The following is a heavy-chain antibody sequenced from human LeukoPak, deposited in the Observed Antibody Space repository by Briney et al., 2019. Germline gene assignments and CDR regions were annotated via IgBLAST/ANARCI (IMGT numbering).Heavy chain of an antibody. CDR2: IIPIFGTA. CDR1: GGTFSSYA. D-gene: IGHD2-8*02. J-gene: IGHJ4*02. CDR3: ATDVGQLWLCFDR. V-gene: IGHV1-69*13. Sequence: SVKVSFKASGGTFSSYAISWVRQAPGQGLEWMGGIIPIFGTANYAQKFQGRVTITADESTSTAYMELSSLRSDDTAVYYCATDVGQLWLCFDRWGQGTLVTVSS.